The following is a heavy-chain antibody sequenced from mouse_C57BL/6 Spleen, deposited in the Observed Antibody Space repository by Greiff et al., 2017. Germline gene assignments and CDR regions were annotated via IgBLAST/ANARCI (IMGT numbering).Heavy chain of an antibody. V-gene: IGHV1-59*01. J-gene: IGHJ1*03. D-gene: IGHD2-12*01. CDR2: IDPSDSYT. CDR3: ARRKRPHRYFAV. CDR1: GYTFTSYW. Sequence: QVQLQQPGAELARPGTSVKLSCKASGYTFTSYWMHWVKQRPGQGLEWIGVIDPSDSYTNYNQKFKGKATLTVDTSSSPAYMQLSSLTSEDSAVYYCARRKRPHRYFAVWGTGTTVTVSS.